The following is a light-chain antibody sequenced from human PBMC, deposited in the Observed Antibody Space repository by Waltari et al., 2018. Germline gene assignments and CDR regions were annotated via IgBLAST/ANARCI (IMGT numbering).Light chain of an antibody. CDR2: DVT. J-gene: IGLJ2*01. V-gene: IGLV2-8*01. Sequence: QSALTQPPSASGSPGQSVTISCTGTSADVGGHNYVSWYQHHPGQAPNLIVDDVTKRPSVVPDRFSGSKSGNTAALTVSGLQAEDESHYYCCSYAGSNTLAFGGGTKLTVL. CDR3: CSYAGSNTLA. CDR1: SADVGGHNY.